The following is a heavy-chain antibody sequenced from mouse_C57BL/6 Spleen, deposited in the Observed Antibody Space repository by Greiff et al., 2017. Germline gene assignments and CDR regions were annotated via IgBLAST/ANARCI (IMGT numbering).Heavy chain of an antibody. Sequence: VQGVESGPGLVAPSQSLSITCTVSGFSLTSYGVHWVRQPPGKGLEWLVVIWSDGSTTYNSALKSRLSISKDNSKSQVFLKMNSLQTDDTAMYYSARHNSNLYYYAKDYWGQGTSVTVSS. J-gene: IGHJ4*01. V-gene: IGHV2-6-1*01. D-gene: IGHD2-5*01. CDR2: IWSDGST. CDR3: ARHNSNLYYYAKDY. CDR1: GFSLTSYG.